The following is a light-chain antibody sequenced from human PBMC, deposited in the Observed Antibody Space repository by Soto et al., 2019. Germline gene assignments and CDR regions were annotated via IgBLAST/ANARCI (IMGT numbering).Light chain of an antibody. CDR1: SSDVGGYNY. V-gene: IGLV2-8*01. Sequence: QSALTQPPSASGSPGQSVTISCTGTSSDVGGYNYVSWYQQHPGKAPKLMIYVVSKRPSGVPDRFSGSKSGNTASLTVSGLQAEDEADYYCSSYAGSNNWAVFGGGTKLTVL. J-gene: IGLJ2*01. CDR2: VVS. CDR3: SSYAGSNNWAV.